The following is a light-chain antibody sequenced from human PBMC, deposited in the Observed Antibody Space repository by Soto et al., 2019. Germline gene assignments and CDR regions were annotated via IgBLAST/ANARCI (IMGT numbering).Light chain of an antibody. J-gene: IGLJ1*01. CDR1: SSNIGSNT. CDR3: AAWDDSLKGFYV. Sequence: QSALAQPPSASGTPGQRVTISCSGSSSNIGSNTVNWYQQLPGTAPKLLIYSNNQRPSGVPDRFSGSKSGTSASLAISGLQSEDEADYYCAAWDDSLKGFYVFGTGTKVTVL. V-gene: IGLV1-44*01. CDR2: SNN.